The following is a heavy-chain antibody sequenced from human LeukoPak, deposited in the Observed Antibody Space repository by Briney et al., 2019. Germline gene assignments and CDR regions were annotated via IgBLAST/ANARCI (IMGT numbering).Heavy chain of an antibody. CDR2: IRSKAYGGTT. D-gene: IGHD5-12*01. V-gene: IGHV3-49*03. CDR1: GFTFGDYA. J-gene: IGHJ6*03. CDR3: TRDRVDIVATTIYYYYYMDV. Sequence: GRSLRLSCTASGFTFGDYAMSWFRQAPGKGREGVGFIRSKAYGGTTEYAASVKGRFTISRDDSKSIAYLQMNSLKTEDTAVYYCTRDRVDIVATTIYYYYYMDVWGKGTTVTVSS.